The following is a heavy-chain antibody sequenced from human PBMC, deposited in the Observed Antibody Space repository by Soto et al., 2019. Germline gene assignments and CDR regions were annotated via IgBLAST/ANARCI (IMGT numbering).Heavy chain of an antibody. J-gene: IGHJ4*02. CDR3: AKDRRPGSFDY. Sequence: PGGSLRLSCAASGFTFSSYGMHWVRQAPGKGLEWVAVISYDGSNKYYADSVKGRFTISRDNSKNTLYLQMNSLRAEDTAVYYCAKDRRPGSFDYWGQGTLVTVSS. V-gene: IGHV3-30*18. CDR2: ISYDGSNK. D-gene: IGHD3-10*01. CDR1: GFTFSSYG.